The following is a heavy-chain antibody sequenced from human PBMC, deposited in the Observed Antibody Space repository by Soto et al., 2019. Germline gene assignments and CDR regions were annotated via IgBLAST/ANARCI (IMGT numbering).Heavy chain of an antibody. Sequence: QLQLQESGPGLVKPSETLSLTCTVSGGSISSSSYYWGWIRQPPGKGLEWIGRIYYSGSTYYNPSLKSRVTISVDTSKNQLSLKLSSVTAADTAVYYCAILSYYYGSWRFDWFDPWGQGTLVTVSS. CDR3: AILSYYYGSWRFDWFDP. CDR2: IYYSGST. CDR1: GGSISSSSYY. V-gene: IGHV4-39*01. D-gene: IGHD3-10*01. J-gene: IGHJ5*02.